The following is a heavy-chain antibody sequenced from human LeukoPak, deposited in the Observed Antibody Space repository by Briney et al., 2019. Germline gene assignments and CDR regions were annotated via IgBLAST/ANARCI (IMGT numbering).Heavy chain of an antibody. CDR3: ATDGAGFDA. CDR2: INIGSTNT. CDR1: GFTFNDYY. Sequence: GGSLRLSCAASGFTFNDYYMSWIRQAPGKGLEWLSYINIGSTNTHYADSVKGRFTISRDNAKKSLYLEMNNLRAEDTAVYYCATDGAGFDAWGQGVLVTVSS. V-gene: IGHV3-11*05. J-gene: IGHJ5*02.